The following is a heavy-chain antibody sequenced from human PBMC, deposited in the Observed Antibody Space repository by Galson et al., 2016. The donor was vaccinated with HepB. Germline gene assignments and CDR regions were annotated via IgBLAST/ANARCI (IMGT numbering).Heavy chain of an antibody. CDR1: GGSISSYY. CDR3: ARGGYCTSTSCYGPGYY. D-gene: IGHD2-2*01. CDR2: IYYSGST. V-gene: IGHV4-59*12. Sequence: ETLSLTCTVSGGSISSYYWNWIRQPPGKGLEWIGYIYYSGSTNYNPSLKSRVTISVDTSKNQFSLNLGSVTAADTAVYYCARGGYCTSTSCYGPGYYWGQGTLVTVSS. J-gene: IGHJ4*02.